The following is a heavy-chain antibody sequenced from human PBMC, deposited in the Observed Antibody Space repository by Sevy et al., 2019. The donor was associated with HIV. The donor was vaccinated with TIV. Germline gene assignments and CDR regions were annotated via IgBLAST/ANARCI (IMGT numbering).Heavy chain of an antibody. CDR1: GFTFSSYA. CDR2: ISGSGGST. CDR3: VKLTYSYGLFDF. J-gene: IGHJ4*02. D-gene: IGHD5-18*01. Sequence: GGSLRLSCSASGFTFSSYAMHWVRQAPGKGLEYVSSISGSGGSTYYADSVKGRFTISRDNPKNTVYLQISSLRADDTAVYYCVKLTYSYGLFDFWGQGTLVTVSS. V-gene: IGHV3-64D*06.